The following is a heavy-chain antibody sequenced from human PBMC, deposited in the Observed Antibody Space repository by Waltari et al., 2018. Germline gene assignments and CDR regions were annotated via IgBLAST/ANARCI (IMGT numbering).Heavy chain of an antibody. CDR2: IHHSGST. Sequence: QVQLQESGPGLVKPSETLSLTCAVSGYSISSGYYWGWIRQPPGKGLEWIGSIHHSGSTYSNPSLKRRVTRSVDTSKNQFSLELSSVTAADTAVYYCARPRDYCSGGSCYSSAFDIWGQGTMVSVSS. V-gene: IGHV4-38-2*01. CDR1: GYSISSGYY. CDR3: ARPRDYCSGGSCYSSAFDI. D-gene: IGHD2-15*01. J-gene: IGHJ3*02.